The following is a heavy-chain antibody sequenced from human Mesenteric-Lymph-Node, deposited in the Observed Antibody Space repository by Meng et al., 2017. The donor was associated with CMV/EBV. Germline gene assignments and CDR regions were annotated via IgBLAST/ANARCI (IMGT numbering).Heavy chain of an antibody. J-gene: IGHJ3*02. CDR2: INPGNGDT. CDR1: YA. CDR3: AREGSASYYNVARLGGDDAFDI. Sequence: YAIHWVRQAPGQRLEWMGWINPGNGDTKYSHKFQGRVTITRDTSATTTYMELSSLRSEDTAVYYCAREGSASYYNVARLGGDDAFDIWGQGTMVTVSS. D-gene: IGHD3-10*01. V-gene: IGHV1-3*01.